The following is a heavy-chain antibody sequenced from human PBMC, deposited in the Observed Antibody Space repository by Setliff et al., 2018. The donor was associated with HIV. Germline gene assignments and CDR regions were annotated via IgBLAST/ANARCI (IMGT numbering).Heavy chain of an antibody. CDR2: IYHTGSS. CDR3: ALRRYSSWARFDS. J-gene: IGHJ4*02. V-gene: IGHV4-34*01. D-gene: IGHD2-21*01. Sequence: SETLSLTCAVYGGSFSGYYWSWIRQPPGKGLEWIGNIYHTGSSYYNPSLKSRVTISVDTSKNQFSLKLTSMTAADTAVYYCALRRYSSWARFDSWGQGTLVTVSS. CDR1: GGSFSGYY.